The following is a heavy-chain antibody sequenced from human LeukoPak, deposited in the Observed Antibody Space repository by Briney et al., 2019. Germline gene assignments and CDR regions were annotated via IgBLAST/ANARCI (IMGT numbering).Heavy chain of an antibody. Sequence: PSGTLSLTCSVSGGSISSYYWSWIRQPPGKGLEWIGDIRYSGSTNYNPSLKSRVTISVDTSKNQFSLKLSSVTAADTAVHYCARDGGGPEYDYWGQGTLVTVSS. D-gene: IGHD2-15*01. J-gene: IGHJ4*02. V-gene: IGHV4-59*01. CDR3: ARDGGGPEYDY. CDR2: IRYSGST. CDR1: GGSISSYY.